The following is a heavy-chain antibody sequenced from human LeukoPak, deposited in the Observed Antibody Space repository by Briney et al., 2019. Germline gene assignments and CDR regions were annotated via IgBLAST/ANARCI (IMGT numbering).Heavy chain of an antibody. D-gene: IGHD2-15*01. CDR1: GGTFSSYA. CDR3: ARVPYCSGGSCAAGWNY. J-gene: IGHJ4*02. V-gene: IGHV1-69*04. Sequence: SVKVSCKASGGTFSSYAISWVRQAPGQGLEWMGRIIPILGIANYAQKFQGRVTITADKSTSTAYMELSSLRSEDTAVYYCARVPYCSGGSCAAGWNYWGQGTLVTVSS. CDR2: IIPILGIA.